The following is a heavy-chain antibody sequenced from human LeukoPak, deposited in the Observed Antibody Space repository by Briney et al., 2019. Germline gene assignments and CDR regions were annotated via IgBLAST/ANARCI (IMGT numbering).Heavy chain of an antibody. Sequence: SETLSLTCAVYGGSFSGYYWSWIRQPPGKGLEWIGEINHSGSTNYNPSLKSRVTISVDTSKNQFSLKLSSVTAADTAVYYCARHRWNYGGMYYFDYWGQGTLVTVSS. J-gene: IGHJ4*02. D-gene: IGHD1-7*01. CDR3: ARHRWNYGGMYYFDY. CDR1: GGSFSGYY. CDR2: INHSGST. V-gene: IGHV4-34*01.